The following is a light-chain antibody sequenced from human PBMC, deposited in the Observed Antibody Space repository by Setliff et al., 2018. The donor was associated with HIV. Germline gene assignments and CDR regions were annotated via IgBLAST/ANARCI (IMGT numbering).Light chain of an antibody. CDR1: SSNIGAGYD. Sequence: QSVLTQPPSVSGAPGQRVTTSCTGSSSNIGAGYDVHWYQQLPGTAPKLLIYGNSNRPSGVPDRFSGSKSGTSASLAITGLQAEDEADYYCQSNDSSLSGYVFGTGTRSPS. V-gene: IGLV1-40*01. CDR3: QSNDSSLSGYV. CDR2: GNS. J-gene: IGLJ1*01.